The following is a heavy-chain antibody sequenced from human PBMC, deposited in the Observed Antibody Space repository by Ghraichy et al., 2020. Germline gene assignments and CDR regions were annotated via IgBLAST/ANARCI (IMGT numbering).Heavy chain of an antibody. V-gene: IGHV3-23*01. CDR2: LSGSGATT. CDR3: AKEVRVFWSGFDF. J-gene: IGHJ4*02. Sequence: GVLNISCGASGFTFSSYAMSWVRQAPGKGLEWVSSLSGSGATTYYTDSVKGRFTISRDNSKNTLYLQMNSLRAEDTAVYYCAKEVRVFWSGFDFWGQGVLVTVSS. D-gene: IGHD3-3*01. CDR1: GFTFSSYA.